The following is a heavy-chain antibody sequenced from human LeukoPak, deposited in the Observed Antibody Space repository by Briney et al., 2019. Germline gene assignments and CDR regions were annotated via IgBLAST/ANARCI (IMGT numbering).Heavy chain of an antibody. J-gene: IGHJ4*02. D-gene: IGHD2-2*01. CDR1: GFTFSNWA. V-gene: IGHV3-23*01. CDR2: INGDGSGK. Sequence: GGSLRLSCAASGFTFSNWAITWVRQAPGMGLEWVASINGDGSGKYYADSVKGRFTVSRDNSKNTLYLEINSLRVEDTAVYYCARIGYCSSTSCYDYWGQGTLVTVSS. CDR3: ARIGYCSSTSCYDY.